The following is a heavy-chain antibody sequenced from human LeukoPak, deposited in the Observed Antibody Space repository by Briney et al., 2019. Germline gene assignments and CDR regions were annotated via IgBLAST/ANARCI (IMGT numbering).Heavy chain of an antibody. CDR3: AISTVVSDAFDI. J-gene: IGHJ3*02. D-gene: IGHD4-23*01. Sequence: ASVKVSCKASGYTSTSYGISWVRQAPGQGLEWMGWISAYNGNTNYAQKLQGRVTMTTDTSTSTAYMELRSLRSDDTAVYYCAISTVVSDAFDIWGQGTMVTVSS. CDR2: ISAYNGNT. V-gene: IGHV1-18*01. CDR1: GYTSTSYG.